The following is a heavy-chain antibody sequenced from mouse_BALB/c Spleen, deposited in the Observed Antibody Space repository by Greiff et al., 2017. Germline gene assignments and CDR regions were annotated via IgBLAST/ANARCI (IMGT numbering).Heavy chain of an antibody. CDR2: INPSNGGT. CDR1: GYTFTSYY. Sequence: QVQLQQSGAELVKPGASVKLSCKASGYTFTSYYMYWVKQRPGQGLEWIGEINPSNGGTNFNEKFKSKATLTVDKSSSTAYMQLSSLTSEDSAVYCCTRALRSSMDYWGQGTSVTVSS. J-gene: IGHJ4*01. CDR3: TRALRSSMDY. V-gene: IGHV1S81*02. D-gene: IGHD1-1*01.